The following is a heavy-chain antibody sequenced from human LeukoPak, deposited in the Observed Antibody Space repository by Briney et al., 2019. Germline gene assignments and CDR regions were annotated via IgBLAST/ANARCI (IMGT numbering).Heavy chain of an antibody. J-gene: IGHJ4*02. CDR1: GFTVSSNY. CDR2: IYSGGST. CDR3: AKDYSFSNFD. Sequence: GGSLRLSCAASGFTVSSNYMSWVRQAPGKGLEWVSVIYSGGSTYYADSVKGRFTISRDNTKKSLFLQLNSLSVEDTAMYYCAKDYSFSNFDWGQGTLVTVSS. V-gene: IGHV3-66*01. D-gene: IGHD2-15*01.